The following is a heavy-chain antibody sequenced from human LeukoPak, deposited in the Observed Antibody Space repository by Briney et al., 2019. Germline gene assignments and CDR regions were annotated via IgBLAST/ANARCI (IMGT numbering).Heavy chain of an antibody. Sequence: GGSLRLSCAASGFTFSSYAMSWVRQAPGKGLVWVSRFLSDGSRTTYADSVKGRFTISGDNAKNTLYLQMNSLRAEDTAVYYCARVGDYGSGFDFWGQGTLVTVSS. CDR2: FLSDGSRT. J-gene: IGHJ4*02. V-gene: IGHV3-74*01. CDR3: ARVGDYGSGFDF. D-gene: IGHD3-10*01. CDR1: GFTFSSYA.